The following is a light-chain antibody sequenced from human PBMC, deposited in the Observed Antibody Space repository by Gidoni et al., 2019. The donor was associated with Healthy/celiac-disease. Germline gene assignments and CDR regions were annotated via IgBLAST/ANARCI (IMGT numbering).Light chain of an antibody. V-gene: IGLV1-44*01. CDR2: SNN. CDR1: SSNIGSNT. CDR3: AAWDDSLNGSV. Sequence: QSVLTQPPSASGTPGQGVTISCSGSSSNIGSNTVNWYQQLPGTAPKLLIYSNNQRPSGVPDRFSGSKSGTSASLAISGLQSEDEADYYCAAWDDSLNGSVFGGGTKLTVL. J-gene: IGLJ2*01.